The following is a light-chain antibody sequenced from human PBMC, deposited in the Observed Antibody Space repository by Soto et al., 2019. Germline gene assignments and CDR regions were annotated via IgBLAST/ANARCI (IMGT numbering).Light chain of an antibody. J-gene: IGKJ5*01. CDR2: DAS. V-gene: IGKV1-33*01. CDR3: QQYENLPT. Sequence: GDRVTITCRASQSISSWLAWYQQKPGRAPKLLIYDASNLEAGVPSRFRGSGSGTDFTFTISRLQPEDIATYYCQQYENLPTFGQGTRLETK. CDR1: QSISSW.